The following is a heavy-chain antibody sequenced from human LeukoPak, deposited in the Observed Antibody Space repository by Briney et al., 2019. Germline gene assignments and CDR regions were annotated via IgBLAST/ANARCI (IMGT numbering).Heavy chain of an antibody. Sequence: SETLSLTCAVYGGSFSGYYWSWIRQPPGKGLEWIGEINHSGSTNYNPSLKSRVTISVDTSKNQFSLKLSSVTAADTAVYYCARHSGGDFWSGYYRGLNWFDPWGQGTLVTVSS. J-gene: IGHJ5*02. CDR2: INHSGST. V-gene: IGHV4-34*01. D-gene: IGHD3-3*01. CDR1: GGSFSGYY. CDR3: ARHSGGDFWSGYYRGLNWFDP.